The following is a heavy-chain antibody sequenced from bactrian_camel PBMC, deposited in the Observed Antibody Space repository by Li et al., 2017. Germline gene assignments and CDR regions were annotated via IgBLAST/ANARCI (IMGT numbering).Heavy chain of an antibody. Sequence: HVQLVESGGGSVQTGGSLRLSCAASGFIFRNYAMYWVRLAPGKGLEWVSSIGKAGSNPYYALSMKGRFTISRDNAKNTLYLEMNSLKPEDTAVYYCAANFAAGRTLCRTRFGRADFDYWGQGTQVTVS. CDR1: GFIFRNYA. D-gene: IGHD6*01. CDR3: AANFAAGRTLCRTRFGRADFDY. CDR2: IGKAGSNP. J-gene: IGHJ6*01. V-gene: IGHV3S7*01.